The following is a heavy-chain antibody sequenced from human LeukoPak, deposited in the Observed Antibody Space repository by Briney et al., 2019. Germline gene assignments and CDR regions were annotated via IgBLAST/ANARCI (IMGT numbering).Heavy chain of an antibody. D-gene: IGHD1-1*01. CDR3: ATHYDWTFDC. Sequence: GGSLRLSCEASGFTFSTSTMHWVRQAPGKGLEWVANINQHGGDIHYVDSVKGRFSISRDNAKNSLYLQMNSLRGEDTAVYYCATHYDWTFDCWGQGTLVTVSS. V-gene: IGHV3-7*01. CDR1: GFTFSTST. CDR2: INQHGGDI. J-gene: IGHJ4*02.